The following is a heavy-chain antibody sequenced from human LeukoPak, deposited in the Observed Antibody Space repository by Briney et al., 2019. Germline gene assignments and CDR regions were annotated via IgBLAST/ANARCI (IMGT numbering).Heavy chain of an antibody. CDR2: TYSGGNT. D-gene: IGHD3-22*01. V-gene: IGHV3-66*01. Sequence: GGSLRLSCEASGFTFSAYAMTWVRQAPGEGLEWVSVTYSGGNTYYADSVKGRFTISRDNAKNSLYLQMNSLRDEDTAVYYCAREENTMIVDDAFDIWGQGTMVTVSS. CDR3: AREENTMIVDDAFDI. J-gene: IGHJ3*02. CDR1: GFTFSAYA.